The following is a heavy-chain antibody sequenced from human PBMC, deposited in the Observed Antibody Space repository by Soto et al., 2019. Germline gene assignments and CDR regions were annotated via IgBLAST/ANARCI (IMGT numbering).Heavy chain of an antibody. J-gene: IGHJ4*02. Sequence: QLQLQESGSGLVKPSQTLSLTCAVSGGSISSGGYSWSWIRQPPGKGLEWIAYIYHSGSTYYNPARKSRVTMSVDRSKNPVSQKFGSVTAPDTAVYYCARGTPFGRWGQGTLVTVSS. CDR3: ARGTPFGR. CDR1: GGSISSGGYS. D-gene: IGHD3-16*01. CDR2: IYHSGST. V-gene: IGHV4-30-2*01.